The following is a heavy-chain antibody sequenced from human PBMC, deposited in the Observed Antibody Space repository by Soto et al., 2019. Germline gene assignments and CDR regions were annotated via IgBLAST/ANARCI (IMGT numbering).Heavy chain of an antibody. V-gene: IGHV3-48*01. CDR2: ISSSSSTI. D-gene: IGHD3-10*01. CDR3: ARDLRVRGVIGYFDY. J-gene: IGHJ4*02. Sequence: GGSLRLSCAASGFTFSSYSMNWVRQAPGKGLEWVSYISSSSSTIYYADSVKGRFTISRDNAKNSLYLQMNSLRAEDTAVYYCARDLRVRGVIGYFDYWGQGTLVTVSS. CDR1: GFTFSSYS.